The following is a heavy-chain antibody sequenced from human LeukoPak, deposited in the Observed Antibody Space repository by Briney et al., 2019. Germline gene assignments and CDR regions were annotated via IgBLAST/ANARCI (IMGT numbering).Heavy chain of an antibody. CDR2: TSYDGSYK. D-gene: IGHD3-10*01. CDR1: GFTFSSYG. V-gene: IGHV3-30*18. Sequence: GGSLRLSCSASGFTFSSYGMHWVRQAPGKGLEWVAVTSYDGSYKNYADSLKGRFTISRDNSKNTLYLQMNSLRPEDTAVYYCAKDETFHDSGSYSDYRGQGTTATVSS. CDR3: AKDETFHDSGSYSDY. J-gene: IGHJ4*02.